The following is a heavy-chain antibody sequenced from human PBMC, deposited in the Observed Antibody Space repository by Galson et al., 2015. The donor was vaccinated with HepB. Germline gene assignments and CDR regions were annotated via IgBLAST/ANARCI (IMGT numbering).Heavy chain of an antibody. Sequence: SLRLSCAASGFTFDDYAMHWVRQAPGKGLEWVSGISWNSGSIGYADSVKGRFTISRDNSKNTLYLQMNSLRVEDTAVYYCARVGDSSGHDSWGQGTLVTVSS. CDR1: GFTFDDYA. D-gene: IGHD6-25*01. CDR3: ARVGDSSGHDS. CDR2: ISWNSGSI. J-gene: IGHJ5*01. V-gene: IGHV3-9*01.